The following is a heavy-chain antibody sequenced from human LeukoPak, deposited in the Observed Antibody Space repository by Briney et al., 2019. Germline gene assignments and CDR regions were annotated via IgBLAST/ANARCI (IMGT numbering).Heavy chain of an antibody. Sequence: SETLCLTCTVSGGSISSYYWSWIRQPPGKGLEWIGYIYYSGSTNYNPSLKSRVTISVDTSKNQFSLKLSSVTAADTAVYYCARGPDKYYFDYWGQGTLVTVSS. J-gene: IGHJ4*02. CDR3: ARGPDKYYFDY. CDR2: IYYSGST. V-gene: IGHV4-59*01. CDR1: GGSISSYY.